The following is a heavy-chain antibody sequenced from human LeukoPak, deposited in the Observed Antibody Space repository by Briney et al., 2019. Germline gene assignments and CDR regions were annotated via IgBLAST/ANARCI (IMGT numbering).Heavy chain of an antibody. J-gene: IGHJ4*02. CDR3: TKVPYGDYYFEN. CDR2: ITASGGST. D-gene: IGHD4-17*01. CDR1: GFTFSSYA. V-gene: IGHV3-23*01. Sequence: GGSLRLSCAVSGFTFSSYAMTWVRQTPGKGLEWVSAITASGGSTYYADSVKGRFTISRDNSKNTLYLQVNSLRAEDTAVYYCTKVPYGDYYFENWGQGTLVTVSS.